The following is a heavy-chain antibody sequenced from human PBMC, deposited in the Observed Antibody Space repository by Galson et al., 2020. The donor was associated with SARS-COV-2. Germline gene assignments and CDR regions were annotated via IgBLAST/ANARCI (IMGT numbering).Heavy chain of an antibody. Sequence: GGSLRLSCAVSGFTFSNHWMHWVRQAPGKGLVWVSRIYSEGSSTSYADSVKGRFTISGDNAKNTLYLQMNSLRAEDTAVYYCARGDMGNDFDYWGQGTLVTVSS. D-gene: IGHD7-27*01. V-gene: IGHV3-74*01. J-gene: IGHJ4*02. CDR3: ARGDMGNDFDY. CDR2: IYSEGSST. CDR1: GFTFSNHW.